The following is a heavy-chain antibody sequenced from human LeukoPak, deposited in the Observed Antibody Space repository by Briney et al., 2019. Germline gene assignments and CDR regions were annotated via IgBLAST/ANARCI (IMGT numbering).Heavy chain of an antibody. CDR1: GYSIRSGDY. Sequence: SETLSLTCTVSGYSIRSGDYWGWIRQPPGKGLEWIGNIYHSGSTYYNPSLKSRVIISVDTSKNHFSLKLSSVTAADTAVYYCARDGRGPTRESLDYWGQGTLVTVSS. CDR2: IYHSGST. J-gene: IGHJ4*02. V-gene: IGHV4-38-2*02. CDR3: ARDGRGPTRESLDY. D-gene: IGHD3-10*01.